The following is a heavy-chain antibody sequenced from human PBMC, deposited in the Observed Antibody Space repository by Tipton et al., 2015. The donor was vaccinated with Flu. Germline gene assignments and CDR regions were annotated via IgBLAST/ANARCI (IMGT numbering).Heavy chain of an antibody. Sequence: GSLRLSCAASGFTVSSNYMSWVRQAPGTGLEWVSVIYSGGSTYYADSVKGRFTISRDNSKNTLYLQMNSLRAEDTAVYYCAREVLLTPYYFDYWGQGTLVTVSS. CDR1: GFTVSSNY. CDR2: IYSGGST. CDR3: AREVLLTPYYFDY. V-gene: IGHV3-66*01. J-gene: IGHJ4*02. D-gene: IGHD3-10*01.